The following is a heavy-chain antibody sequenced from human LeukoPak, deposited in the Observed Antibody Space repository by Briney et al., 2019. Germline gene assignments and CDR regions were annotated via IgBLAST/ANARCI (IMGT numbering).Heavy chain of an antibody. CDR2: IYYSGST. Sequence: SETLSLTCTVSGGSISSYYRSWIRQPPGKGLEWIGYIYYSGSTNYNPSFKSRVTISVDTSKNQFSLKLSSVTAADTAVYYCARDLGGGYYFDYWGQGTLVTVSS. J-gene: IGHJ4*02. CDR1: GGSISSYY. D-gene: IGHD1-26*01. CDR3: ARDLGGGYYFDY. V-gene: IGHV4-59*12.